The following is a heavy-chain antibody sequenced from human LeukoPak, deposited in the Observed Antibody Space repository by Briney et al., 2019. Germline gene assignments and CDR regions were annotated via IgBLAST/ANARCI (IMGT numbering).Heavy chain of an antibody. D-gene: IGHD3-10*01. CDR1: GYTFTSYG. J-gene: IGHJ5*02. CDR3: ARGLYGSGSSAGLDWFDP. V-gene: IGHV1-18*01. CDR2: ISGYNFNT. Sequence: ASVKVSCKASGYTFTSYGISWVRQAPGQGLEWMGWISGYNFNTNYAQKFQGRVTVTTDTSTSTAYMELSSLRSEDTAVYYCARGLYGSGSSAGLDWFDPWGQGTLVTVSS.